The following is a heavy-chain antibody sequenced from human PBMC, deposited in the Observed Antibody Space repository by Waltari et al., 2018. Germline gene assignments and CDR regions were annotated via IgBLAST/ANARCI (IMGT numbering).Heavy chain of an antibody. CDR2: INPNSGGT. J-gene: IGHJ4*02. CDR3: AREPDFIAARPAPFDY. Sequence: QVQLVQSGAEVKKPGASVQVSCQPSGYTFTGYYIHWVRQSPGQGLEWMGWINPNSGGTNYAQKFQGRVTMTRDTSISTAYMELSRLRSDDTAVYYCAREPDFIAARPAPFDYWGQGTLVTVSS. V-gene: IGHV1-2*02. D-gene: IGHD6-6*01. CDR1: GYTFTGYY.